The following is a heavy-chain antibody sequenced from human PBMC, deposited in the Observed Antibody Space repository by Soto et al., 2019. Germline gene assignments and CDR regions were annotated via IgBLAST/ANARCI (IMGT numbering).Heavy chain of an antibody. J-gene: IGHJ6*02. CDR3: ARVNYDFWSGQPYYYYGMDV. CDR1: GGTFSSYA. D-gene: IGHD3-3*01. Sequence: GASVKVSCKASGGTFSSYAISWVRQAPGQGLEWMGGIIPIFGTANYAQKFQGRVTITADESTSTAYMELSSLRSEDTAVYYCARVNYDFWSGQPYYYYGMDVWGQGTTVTVSS. CDR2: IIPIFGTA. V-gene: IGHV1-69*13.